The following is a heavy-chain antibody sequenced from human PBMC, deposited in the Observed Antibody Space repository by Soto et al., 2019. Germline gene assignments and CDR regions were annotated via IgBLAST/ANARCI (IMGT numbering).Heavy chain of an antibody. CDR3: ARYGTRADW. V-gene: IGHV3-48*03. D-gene: IGHD1-1*01. Sequence: TGGSLRLSCEASGFNFRNFEMNWVRKAPGKGLEWISYISSSGITTYYADFAEGRFTISRDNAKESLYLHLNSLRVDDTGVYYCARYGTRADWWGLGTQVTVSS. J-gene: IGHJ4*02. CDR1: GFNFRNFE. CDR2: ISSSGITT.